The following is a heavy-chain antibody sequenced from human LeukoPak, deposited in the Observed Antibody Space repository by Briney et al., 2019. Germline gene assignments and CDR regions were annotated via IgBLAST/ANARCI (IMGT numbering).Heavy chain of an antibody. CDR1: GFTFSSYW. CDR3: ARDLGCSGGSCYSGSFALLYFDY. D-gene: IGHD2-15*01. V-gene: IGHV3-7*01. J-gene: IGHJ4*02. CDR2: IKQDGSEK. Sequence: GGSLRLSCAASGFTFSSYWMSWVRQAPGKALEWVANIKQDGSEKYYVDSVKGRFTISRDNAKNSLYLQMNSLRAEDTAVYYCARDLGCSGGSCYSGSFALLYFDYWGQGTLVTVSS.